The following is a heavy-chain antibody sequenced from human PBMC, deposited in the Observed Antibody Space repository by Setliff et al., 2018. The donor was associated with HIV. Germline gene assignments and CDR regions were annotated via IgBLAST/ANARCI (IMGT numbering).Heavy chain of an antibody. CDR1: GGSFSTYY. D-gene: IGHD2-15*01. Sequence: ETLSLTCAVYGGSFSTYYWSWIRQSPGKRLEWLGEVNHSGGTNYNPSLKRRLIISSDASKNQFSLRLKSVTAADTAVYFCARRILRSAFDFWGHGTRVTVSS. J-gene: IGHJ4*01. V-gene: IGHV4-34*01. CDR2: VNHSGGT. CDR3: ARRILRSAFDF.